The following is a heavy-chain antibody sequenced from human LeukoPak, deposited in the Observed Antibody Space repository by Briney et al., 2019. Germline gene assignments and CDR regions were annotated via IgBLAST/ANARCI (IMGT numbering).Heavy chain of an antibody. J-gene: IGHJ6*03. D-gene: IGHD3-10*01. V-gene: IGHV1-2*02. CDR1: GYTLTGYY. Sequence: ASVKVSCKASGYTLTGYYMHWVRQASGQGLEWMGWINPNSGGTNYAQKFQGRVTMTRDTSISTAYMELSRLRSDDTAVYYCARGYGSWYYYYYMDVWGKGTTVTISS. CDR3: ARGYGSWYYYYYMDV. CDR2: INPNSGGT.